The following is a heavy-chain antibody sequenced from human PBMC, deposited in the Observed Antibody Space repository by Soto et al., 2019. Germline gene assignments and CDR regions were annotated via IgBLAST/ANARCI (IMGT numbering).Heavy chain of an antibody. J-gene: IGHJ6*02. D-gene: IGHD6-13*01. Sequence: QITLKESGPTLVKPTQTLMLTCTFSGFSLSTSGVGVGWIRQPPGKALEWLALIYWDDDKRYSPSLKSRLTITKDTSKNQVVLTMTNMDPVDTATYYCAHSSYSSSWTNYYYGMDVWGQGTTVTVSS. CDR1: GFSLSTSGVG. CDR2: IYWDDDK. CDR3: AHSSYSSSWTNYYYGMDV. V-gene: IGHV2-5*02.